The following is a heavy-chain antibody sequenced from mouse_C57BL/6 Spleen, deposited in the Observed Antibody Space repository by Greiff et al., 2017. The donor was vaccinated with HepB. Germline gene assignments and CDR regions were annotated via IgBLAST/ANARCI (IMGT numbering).Heavy chain of an antibody. CDR3: TRTYDYDGAMDY. D-gene: IGHD2-4*01. Sequence: DVHLVESGEGLVKPGGSLKLSCAASGFTFSSYAMSWVRQTPEKRLEWVAYISSGGDYIYYADTVKGRFTISRDNARNTLYLQMSSLKSEDTAMYYCTRTYDYDGAMDYWGQGTSVTVSS. CDR2: ISSGGDYI. J-gene: IGHJ4*01. V-gene: IGHV5-9-1*02. CDR1: GFTFSSYA.